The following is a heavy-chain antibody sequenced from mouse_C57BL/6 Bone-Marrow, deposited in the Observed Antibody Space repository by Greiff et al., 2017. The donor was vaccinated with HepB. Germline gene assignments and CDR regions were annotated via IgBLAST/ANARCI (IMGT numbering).Heavy chain of an antibody. Sequence: EVQLVESGGGLVQPKGSLKLSCAASGFSFNTYAMNWVRQAPGKGLEWVARIRSKSNNYATYYADSVKDRFTISRDDSESMLYLQMNNLKTEDTAMYYFVVYYYGSRYFDYWGQGTTLTVSS. CDR2: IRSKSNNYAT. V-gene: IGHV10-1*01. CDR1: GFSFNTYA. CDR3: VVYYYGSRYFDY. J-gene: IGHJ2*01. D-gene: IGHD1-1*01.